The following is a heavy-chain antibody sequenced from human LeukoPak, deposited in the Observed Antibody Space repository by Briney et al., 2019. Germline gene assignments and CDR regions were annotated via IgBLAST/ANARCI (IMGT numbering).Heavy chain of an antibody. CDR3: ARVKGSSWRYYYYMDV. CDR1: GYSISSGYY. Sequence: SETLSLTCTVSGYSISSGYYWGWIRQPPGKGLEWIGSIYHSGSTYYNPSLKSRVTISVDTSKNQFSLKLSSVTAADTAVYYCARVKGSSWRYYYYMDVWGKGTTVTVSS. J-gene: IGHJ6*03. V-gene: IGHV4-38-2*02. D-gene: IGHD6-13*01. CDR2: IYHSGST.